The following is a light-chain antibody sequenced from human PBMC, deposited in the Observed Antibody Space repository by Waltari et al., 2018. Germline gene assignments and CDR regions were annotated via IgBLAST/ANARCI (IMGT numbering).Light chain of an antibody. CDR1: QKINSF. CDR2: AAS. J-gene: IGKJ1*01. V-gene: IGKV1-39*01. CDR3: QQSYSTWT. Sequence: DIQMTQSPSSLSASVGDRVTITCRASQKINSFLNWYQQKPGRAPKLLIYAASSLHSGVPSRFSGSGSGTDYTLTISSLQPEDFATYYCQQSYSTWTSGQGTKVEIK.